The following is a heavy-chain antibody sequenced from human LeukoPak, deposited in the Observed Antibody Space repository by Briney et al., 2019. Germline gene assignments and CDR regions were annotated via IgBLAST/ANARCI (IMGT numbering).Heavy chain of an antibody. CDR1: GFTFSSYW. J-gene: IGHJ4*02. CDR3: ASITGSYTSYYFDY. D-gene: IGHD1-26*01. V-gene: IGHV3-7*02. CDR2: IKHDGSEK. Sequence: PGGSLRLSCAASGFTFSSYWMSRVRQAPGKGLEWVANIKHDGSEKYYVDSVKGRFTISRDNAKNSLYLQMNSLRAEDTAVYYCASITGSYTSYYFDYWGQGTLVTVSS.